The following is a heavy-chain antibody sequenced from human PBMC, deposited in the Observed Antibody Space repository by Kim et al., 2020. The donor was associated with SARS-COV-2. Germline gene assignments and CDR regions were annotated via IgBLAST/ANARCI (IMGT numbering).Heavy chain of an antibody. J-gene: IGHJ4*02. V-gene: IGHV3-48*03. CDR3: ARGRTYYYDSSGYYRYFDY. Sequence: GGSLRLSCAASGFTFSSYEMNWVRQAPGKGLEWVSYISSSGSTIYYADSVKGRFTISRDNAKNSLYLQMNSLRAEDTAVYYCARGRTYYYDSSGYYRYFDYWGQGTLVTVSS. CDR2: ISSSGSTI. CDR1: GFTFSSYE. D-gene: IGHD3-22*01.